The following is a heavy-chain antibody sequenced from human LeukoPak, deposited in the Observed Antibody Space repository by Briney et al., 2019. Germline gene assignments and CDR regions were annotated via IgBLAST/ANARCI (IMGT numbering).Heavy chain of an antibody. Sequence: ASVKVSCKASGYTFTNYDINWVRQAAGQGLEWMEWMNPNSGNTGYAQKFQGRVTMTKNTSITTAYMDLTSLRSEDTAVYYCVRALSWTTESYYYMDVWGKGTTVTVSS. CDR3: VRALSWTTESYYYMDV. J-gene: IGHJ6*03. D-gene: IGHD3/OR15-3a*01. V-gene: IGHV1-8*01. CDR1: GYTFTNYD. CDR2: MNPNSGNT.